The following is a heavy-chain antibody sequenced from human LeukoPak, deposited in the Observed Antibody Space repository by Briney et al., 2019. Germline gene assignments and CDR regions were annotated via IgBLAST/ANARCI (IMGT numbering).Heavy chain of an antibody. CDR3: ARDVYYYDSSGYYHVTFDY. CDR2: IKQDGSEK. J-gene: IGHJ4*02. CDR1: GFTFSSYW. D-gene: IGHD3-22*01. Sequence: GGSLRLSCAASGFTFSSYWMSWVRQAPGKGLEWVANIKQDGSEKYYVDSEKGRFTISRDNAKNSLYLQMNSLRAEDTAVYYCARDVYYYDSSGYYHVTFDYWGQGTLVTVSS. V-gene: IGHV3-7*01.